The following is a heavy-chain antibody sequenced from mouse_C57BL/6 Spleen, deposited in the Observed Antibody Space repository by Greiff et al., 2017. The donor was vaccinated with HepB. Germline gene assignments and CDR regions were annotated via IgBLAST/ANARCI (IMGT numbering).Heavy chain of an antibody. Sequence: VQLQQSGAELVRPGTSVKLSCKASGYTFTSYWMHWVKQRPGQGLEWIGVIDPSDSYTNYNQKFKGKATLTVDTSSSTAYMQLRSLTSEDSAVYYCAGGGRGYFDYWGQGTTLTVSS. CDR3: AGGGRGYFDY. CDR2: IDPSDSYT. CDR1: GYTFTSYW. V-gene: IGHV1-59*01. D-gene: IGHD3-3*01. J-gene: IGHJ2*01.